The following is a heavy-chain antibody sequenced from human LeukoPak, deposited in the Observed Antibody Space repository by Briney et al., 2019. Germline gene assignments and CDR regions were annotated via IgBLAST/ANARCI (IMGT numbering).Heavy chain of an antibody. CDR2: IYYSGST. CDR3: ARQFVVGATYDAFDI. J-gene: IGHJ3*02. CDR1: GGSISSSSYY. Sequence: SETLSLTCTVSGGSISSSSYYWGWIRQPPGKGLEWIGSIYYSGSTYYNPSLKSRVTISVDTSKNQFSLKLSSVTAADTAVYYCARQFVVGATYDAFDIWGQGTMVTVSS. D-gene: IGHD1-26*01. V-gene: IGHV4-39*01.